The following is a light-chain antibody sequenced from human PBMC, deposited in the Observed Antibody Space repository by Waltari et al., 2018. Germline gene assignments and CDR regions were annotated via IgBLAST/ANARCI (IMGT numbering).Light chain of an antibody. CDR2: LNSDGSH. CDR3: QTWATGIQV. J-gene: IGLJ2*01. CDR1: SGHTNYA. V-gene: IGLV4-69*01. Sequence: QLVLTQSPSASASLGASVKLTCTLSSGHTNYAIAWHKQQPEKGPRYLMKLNSDGSHTKGDGIPDRFSGSSYGAERYLTISSLQSEDEADYYCQTWATGIQVFGGGTKLTVL.